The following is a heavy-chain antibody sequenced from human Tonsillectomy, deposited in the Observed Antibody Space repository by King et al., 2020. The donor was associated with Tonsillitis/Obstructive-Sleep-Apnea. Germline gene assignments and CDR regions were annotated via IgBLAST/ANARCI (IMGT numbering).Heavy chain of an antibody. Sequence: QLVQSGGGVVQPGRSLRLSCAASGFTFNSYAMHWVRQDPGKGLEWVGVISYDGSNKYYADSVKGRLTISRDNSKNTLYLQMNSLRAEDTAVYYGARVHKEQYQLGGYNYYYYYMDVWGKGTTVTVSS. CDR2: ISYDGSNK. D-gene: IGHD2-2*01. CDR3: ARVHKEQYQLGGYNYYYYYMDV. CDR1: GFTFNSYA. V-gene: IGHV3-30*01. J-gene: IGHJ6*03.